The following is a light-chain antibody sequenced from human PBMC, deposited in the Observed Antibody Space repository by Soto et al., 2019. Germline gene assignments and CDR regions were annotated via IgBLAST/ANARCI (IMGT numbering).Light chain of an antibody. J-gene: IGLJ1*01. CDR2: EVS. Sequence: ALTQPASVSGSPGQSITISCTVTSSDVGGYDYVSWYQLHPGKAPKLMVFEVSNRPSGVSYRFSGSKSGNTASLTISGLQAEDEADYFCSSYSISTAYLFGTGTKVTVL. V-gene: IGLV2-14*01. CDR3: SSYSISTAYL. CDR1: SSDVGGYDY.